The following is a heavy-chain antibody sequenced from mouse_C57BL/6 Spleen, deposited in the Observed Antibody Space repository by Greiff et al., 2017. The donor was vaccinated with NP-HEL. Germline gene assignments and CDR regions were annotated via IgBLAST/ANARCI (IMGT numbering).Heavy chain of an antibody. D-gene: IGHD1-1*01. CDR1: GYTFTSYW. Sequence: VQLQQSGTELVKPGASVKLSCKASGYTFTSYWMHWVKQRPGQGLEWIGNINPSNGGTNYNEKFKSKATLTVDKSSSTAYMQLSSLTSEDSAVYYCARSRSYGRGYFDYWGQGTTLTVSS. CDR3: ARSRSYGRGYFDY. V-gene: IGHV1-53*01. J-gene: IGHJ2*01. CDR2: INPSNGGT.